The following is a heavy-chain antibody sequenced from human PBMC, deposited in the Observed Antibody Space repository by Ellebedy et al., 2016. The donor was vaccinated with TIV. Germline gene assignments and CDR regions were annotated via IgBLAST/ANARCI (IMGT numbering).Heavy chain of an antibody. J-gene: IGHJ6*02. D-gene: IGHD3-10*01. Sequence: ASVKVSXXASGYTFTSYDINWVRQATGQGLEWMGWMNPNSGNTGYAQKFQGRVTMTRNTSISTAYMELSSLRSEDTAVYYCASTYGDYYYYYGMDVWGQGTTVTVSS. CDR2: MNPNSGNT. CDR1: GYTFTSYD. V-gene: IGHV1-8*01. CDR3: ASTYGDYYYYYGMDV.